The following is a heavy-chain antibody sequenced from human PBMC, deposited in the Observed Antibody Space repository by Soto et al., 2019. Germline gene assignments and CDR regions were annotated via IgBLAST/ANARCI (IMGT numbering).Heavy chain of an antibody. CDR1: GYTLTELS. CDR2: FDPEDGET. Sequence: ASVKVSCKVSGYTLTELSMHWVRQAPGKGLEWMGGFDPEDGETIYAQKFQGRVTMTEDTSTDTAYMELSSLRSEDTAVYYCGYCSSTSCYVSRRKPLYYMDVWGNGTTVTVSS. V-gene: IGHV1-24*01. CDR3: GYCSSTSCYVSRRKPLYYMDV. D-gene: IGHD2-2*01. J-gene: IGHJ6*03.